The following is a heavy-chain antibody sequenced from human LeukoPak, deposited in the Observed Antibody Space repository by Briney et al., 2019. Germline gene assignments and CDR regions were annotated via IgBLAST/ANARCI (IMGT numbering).Heavy chain of an antibody. V-gene: IGHV4-39*07. CDR1: GDSVSRSDSY. CDR3: ARRRYYDGSGYLE. Sequence: SETLSLTCSVSGDSVSRSDSYWDWIRQPPGKGLKWIGTIYYSGRTYYSPSLKSRVTMSVDPSNNQFSLNLRSVTAADTALYYCARRRYYDGSGYLEWGQGTLLSVSS. CDR2: IYYSGRT. D-gene: IGHD3-22*01. J-gene: IGHJ1*01.